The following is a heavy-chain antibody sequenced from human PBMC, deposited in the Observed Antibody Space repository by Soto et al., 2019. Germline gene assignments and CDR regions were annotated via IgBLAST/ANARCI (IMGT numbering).Heavy chain of an antibody. Sequence: GGSLRLSCAASGFTFSRYEMNWVRQAPGKGLEWISYISTSGSTIYYADSVKGRFTISRDNAKNSLYLQMNSLRAEDTAVYYCARELAAAGSFDYWGQGTLVTVS. V-gene: IGHV3-48*03. D-gene: IGHD6-13*01. CDR3: ARELAAAGSFDY. CDR1: GFTFSRYE. J-gene: IGHJ4*02. CDR2: ISTSGSTI.